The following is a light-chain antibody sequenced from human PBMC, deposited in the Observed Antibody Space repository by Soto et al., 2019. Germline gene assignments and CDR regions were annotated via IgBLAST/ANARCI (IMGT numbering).Light chain of an antibody. CDR3: SSYTSISSYV. V-gene: IGLV2-14*01. J-gene: IGLJ1*01. CDR2: EVS. Sequence: QAVLRVPGSVAGTPLHAVTISCTGTSSDVGGYNYVSWYQQSPGKAPKLMIYEVSNRPSGVSNRFSGSKSGNTASLTISGLQAEDEADYSCSSYTSISSYVFGTGTKVTVL. CDR1: SSDVGGYNY.